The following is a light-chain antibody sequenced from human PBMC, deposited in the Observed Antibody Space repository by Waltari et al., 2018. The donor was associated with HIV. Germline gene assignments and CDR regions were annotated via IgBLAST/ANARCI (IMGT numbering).Light chain of an antibody. CDR3: MQTVQTPLT. V-gene: IGKV2-28*01. J-gene: IGKJ4*01. CDR2: LGS. CDR1: QSLLHSNGYNY. Sequence: DIVMTQSPLSLPVTPGEPAFISCRSSQSLLHSNGYNYLDCYLQKPGQSPQLLIYLGSNRASGVPDRFSGSGSGTDFTLTISRVEAEDVGVYYCMQTVQTPLTFGGGTKVEI.